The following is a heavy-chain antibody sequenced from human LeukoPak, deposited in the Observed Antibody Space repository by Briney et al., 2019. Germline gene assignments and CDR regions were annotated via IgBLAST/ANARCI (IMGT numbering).Heavy chain of an antibody. Sequence: SETLSLTCSVSGGSTNSYWWSWIRQPAGKGLEFIGRIYTTGRTNYNPSLKSRVSMSVDTSKNKFSLELRSVTAADTAVYFCARAGYTISSYRFDYWGPGALVTVSP. D-gene: IGHD3-16*02. V-gene: IGHV4-4*07. CDR3: ARAGYTISSYRFDY. J-gene: IGHJ4*02. CDR2: IYTTGRT. CDR1: GGSTNSYW.